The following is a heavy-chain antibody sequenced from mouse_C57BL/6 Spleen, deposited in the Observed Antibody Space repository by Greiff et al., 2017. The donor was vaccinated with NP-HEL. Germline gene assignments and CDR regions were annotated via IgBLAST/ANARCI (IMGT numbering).Heavy chain of an antibody. D-gene: IGHD2-5*01. J-gene: IGHJ2*01. CDR2: IHPNSGST. CDR3: ARASSNYFYYFDY. Sequence: VQLQQPGAELVKPGASVKLSCKASGYTFTSYWMHWVKQRPGQGLEWIGMIHPNSGSTNYNEKFKSKATLTVDKSSSTAYMQLSSLTSEDSAVYYCARASSNYFYYFDYWGQGTTLTVSS. V-gene: IGHV1-64*01. CDR1: GYTFTSYW.